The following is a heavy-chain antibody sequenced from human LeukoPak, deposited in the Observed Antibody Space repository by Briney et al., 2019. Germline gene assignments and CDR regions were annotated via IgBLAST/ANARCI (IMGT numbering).Heavy chain of an antibody. Sequence: PGGPLRLSCAASGFTFSSYGMHWVRQAPGQGLEWVAVIWYDGSNKYYADSVKGRFTISRDNSKNTLYLQMNSLRAEDTAVYYCARARGRYDSSGYYRAAAFDIWGQGTMVTVSS. V-gene: IGHV3-33*01. CDR1: GFTFSSYG. CDR3: ARARGRYDSSGYYRAAAFDI. CDR2: IWYDGSNK. J-gene: IGHJ3*02. D-gene: IGHD3-22*01.